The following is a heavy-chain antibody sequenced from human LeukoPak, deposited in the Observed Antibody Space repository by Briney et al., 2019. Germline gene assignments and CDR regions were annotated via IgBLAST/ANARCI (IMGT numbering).Heavy chain of an antibody. Sequence: GGSLRLSCAASGFTFDDYAMHWVRQAPGKGLEXXXGISWNSGSIGYADSVKGRFTISRDNAKNSLYLQMNSLRAEDTALYYCAKDSRMITFGGVIVRAFYWGQGTLVTVSS. V-gene: IGHV3-9*01. D-gene: IGHD3-16*02. CDR3: AKDSRMITFGGVIVRAFY. CDR1: GFTFDDYA. CDR2: ISWNSGSI. J-gene: IGHJ4*02.